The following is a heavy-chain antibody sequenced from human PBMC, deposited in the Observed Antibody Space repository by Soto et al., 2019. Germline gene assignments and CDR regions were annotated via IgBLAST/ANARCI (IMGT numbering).Heavy chain of an antibody. D-gene: IGHD6-25*01. J-gene: IGHJ4*02. V-gene: IGHV3-33*01. Sequence: RSLRLSCAASGFTFSSDAMHWVRQAPGKGLEWVAFIWNDGSNKYYAESVKDRFTISRDNSKNTLDLQMNSLRAEDTAVYYCARDPGGSGFAFDSWGQGILVTVSS. CDR1: GFTFSSDA. CDR3: ARDPGGSGFAFDS. CDR2: IWNDGSNK.